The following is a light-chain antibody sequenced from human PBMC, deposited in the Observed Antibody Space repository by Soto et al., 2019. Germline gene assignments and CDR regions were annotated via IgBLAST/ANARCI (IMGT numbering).Light chain of an antibody. J-gene: IGKJ1*01. CDR2: AAS. V-gene: IGKV1-39*01. Sequence: DIQMTQSPSSLSASVGDRVTITCRASQTILTYLNWYQQKPGKAPKRLIYAASSLQSGVPSRFSGGGSATDFTLTISSLQPEDFATYYCQQSFSTTWTFCHGTKVEIK. CDR3: QQSFSTTWT. CDR1: QTILTY.